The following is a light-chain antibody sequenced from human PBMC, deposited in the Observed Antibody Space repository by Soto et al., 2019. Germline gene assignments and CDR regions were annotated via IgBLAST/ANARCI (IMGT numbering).Light chain of an antibody. J-gene: IGLJ2*01. CDR1: GAGSD. Sequence: QLVLTQPPSVSGAPGQRVTISCTGIGAGSDVHWYQQLPGIAPKLLIFANNNRPSGVPDRFSGSKSGTSASLAITGLQAEDEADYYCQSYDSSLSGSVLFGGGTKLTVL. CDR2: ANN. V-gene: IGLV1-40*01. CDR3: QSYDSSLSGSVL.